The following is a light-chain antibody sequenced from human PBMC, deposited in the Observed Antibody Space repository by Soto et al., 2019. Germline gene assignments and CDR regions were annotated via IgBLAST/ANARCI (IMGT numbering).Light chain of an antibody. J-gene: IGLJ1*01. CDR1: SSDVGGYNY. Sequence: QAVVTQPASVSGSPGQSITISCTGTSSDVGGYNYVSWYQQHPGKAPKLMIYDVSNRPSGVSNRFSGSKSGNTASLTISGLQAEDEDDYYCSSYTSSSTLYVFGTGTKVTVL. CDR2: DVS. CDR3: SSYTSSSTLYV. V-gene: IGLV2-14*01.